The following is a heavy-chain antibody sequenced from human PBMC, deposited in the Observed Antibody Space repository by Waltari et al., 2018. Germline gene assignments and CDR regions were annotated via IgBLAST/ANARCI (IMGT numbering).Heavy chain of an antibody. CDR3: AKDPGRFLEWSPSPYFDY. V-gene: IGHV3-23*01. CDR2: ISGSGGST. J-gene: IGHJ4*02. D-gene: IGHD3-3*01. Sequence: KGLGWVSAISGSGGSTYYADSVKGRFTITRDNSKNTLYLQMNSLGAEDTAVYYSAKDPGRFLEWSPSPYFDYWGQGTLVTVSS.